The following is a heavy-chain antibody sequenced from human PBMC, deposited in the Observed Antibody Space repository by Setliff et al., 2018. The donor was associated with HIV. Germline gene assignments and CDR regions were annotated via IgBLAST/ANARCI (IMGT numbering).Heavy chain of an antibody. J-gene: IGHJ2*01. CDR1: GYTFSGYY. D-gene: IGHD3-22*01. Sequence: ASVKVSCKASGYTFSGYYMHWVRQAPGQGLEWMGIINPRGDKTTYAQRFQGRVTMTRDTSISTAYMELSRLRSDDTAVYYCARVPPVGGFHDSSGYYLYWYFDLWGRGTLVTVSS. V-gene: IGHV1-2*02. CDR3: ARVPPVGGFHDSSGYYLYWYFDL. CDR2: INPRGDKT.